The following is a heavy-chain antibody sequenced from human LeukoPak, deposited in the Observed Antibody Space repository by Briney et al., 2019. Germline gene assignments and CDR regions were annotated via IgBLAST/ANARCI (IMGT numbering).Heavy chain of an antibody. CDR2: IYYRGST. CDR1: GGSISSSSYH. J-gene: IGHJ4*02. Sequence: SETLSLTCTVSGGSISSSSYHWSWIRQPPGRGLEWIGYIYYRGSTNYNPSLTSRVTISLDTSKNQFSLKLSSVTTADTAVYYCARSEMATIYYFDYWGQGILVTVSS. V-gene: IGHV4-61*01. CDR3: ARSEMATIYYFDY. D-gene: IGHD5-24*01.